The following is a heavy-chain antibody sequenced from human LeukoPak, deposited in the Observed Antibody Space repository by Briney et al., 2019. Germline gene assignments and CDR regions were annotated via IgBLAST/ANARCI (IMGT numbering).Heavy chain of an antibody. D-gene: IGHD6-13*01. Sequence: GESLKISCKGSGYNFNFWIAWVRQMPGKGLEWMGFTFPGDSDTRYSPSFQGQVTISVDKSINTAYVQWNSLKASDTAMYFCARLAKGSSNEAFYFDYWGQGTLVTVSS. CDR3: ARLAKGSSNEAFYFDY. CDR2: TFPGDSDT. V-gene: IGHV5-51*01. CDR1: GYNFNFW. J-gene: IGHJ4*02.